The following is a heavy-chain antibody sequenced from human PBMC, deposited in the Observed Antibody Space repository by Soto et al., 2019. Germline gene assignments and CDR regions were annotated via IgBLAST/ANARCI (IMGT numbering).Heavy chain of an antibody. V-gene: IGHV3-21*01. Sequence: EEQLVESGGGLVKPGGSLRLSCAASGFTFSSYALTWVRQAPGKXLXXXXXXSSSSSYIHYADSVKGRFTISRDNAKNSLYLQMNSLRAEDTAVYYCARPPVTTPSDYYMDVWGKGTTVTVSS. D-gene: IGHD4-17*01. CDR2: XSSSSSYI. CDR3: ARPPVTTPSDYYMDV. CDR1: GFTFSSYA. J-gene: IGHJ6*03.